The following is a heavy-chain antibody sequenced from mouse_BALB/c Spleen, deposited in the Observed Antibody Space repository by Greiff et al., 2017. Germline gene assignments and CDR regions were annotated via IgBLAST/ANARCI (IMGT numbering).Heavy chain of an antibody. J-gene: IGHJ2*01. CDR1: GFTFSSYT. V-gene: IGHV5-6-4*01. D-gene: IGHD2-4*01. Sequence: EVMLVESGGGLVKPGGSLKLSCAASGFTFSSYTMSWVRQTPEKRLEWVATISSGGSYTYYPDSVKGRFTISRDNAKNTLYLQMSSLKSEDTAMYYCTRENYDYDDYWGQGTTLTVSS. CDR2: ISSGGSYT. CDR3: TRENYDYDDY.